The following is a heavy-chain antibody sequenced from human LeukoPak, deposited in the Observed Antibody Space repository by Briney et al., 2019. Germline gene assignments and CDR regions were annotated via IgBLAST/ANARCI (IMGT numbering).Heavy chain of an antibody. CDR2: IKSQANGGTT. Sequence: PGGSLRLSCAASGFTFSNAWMSWVRQAPGKGLEWVGRIKSQANGGTTDYAAPVKGRFNISRDDSKNTLYLQMNSLKTEDTAVYYCTTDRYCSGGSCSVGPGYWGQGTLVTVSS. CDR3: TTDRYCSGGSCSVGPGY. D-gene: IGHD2-15*01. CDR1: GFTFSNAW. J-gene: IGHJ4*02. V-gene: IGHV3-15*01.